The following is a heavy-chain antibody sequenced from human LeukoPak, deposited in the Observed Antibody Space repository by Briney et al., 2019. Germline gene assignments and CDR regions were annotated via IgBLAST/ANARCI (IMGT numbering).Heavy chain of an antibody. D-gene: IGHD3-22*01. J-gene: IGHJ4*02. Sequence: SETLSLTCAVYGGSFSDYYWSWIRQPPGKGLEWIGEITHSGSTNYNPSLKSRVTISAATSKNQFSLKLSSVTAADTAVYYCARDLTYYDSSGPGGYWGQGTLVTVSS. CDR1: GGSFSDYY. V-gene: IGHV4-34*01. CDR3: ARDLTYYDSSGPGGY. CDR2: ITHSGST.